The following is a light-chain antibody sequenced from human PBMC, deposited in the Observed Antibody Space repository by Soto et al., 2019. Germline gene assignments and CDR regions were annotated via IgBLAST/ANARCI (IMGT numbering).Light chain of an antibody. V-gene: IGKV3-15*01. Sequence: EIVMTQSPATLYVSPGERATLSCRASQSVSSNLAWYQQKPGQAPRLLIYGASTRATGIPARFSGSGSGTEFTLTISSLQSEDFAVYYCQQYNNWPWPFGQGTKVEIK. J-gene: IGKJ1*01. CDR1: QSVSSN. CDR2: GAS. CDR3: QQYNNWPWP.